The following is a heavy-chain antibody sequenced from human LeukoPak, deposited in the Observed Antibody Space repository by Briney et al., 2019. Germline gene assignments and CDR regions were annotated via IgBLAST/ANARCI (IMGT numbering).Heavy chain of an antibody. CDR1: GFTFDDYA. Sequence: GGSLRLSCAASGFTFDDYAMHWVRQAPGKGLEWVSLISGDGGATYYADSAKGRFTISRDNSKNSLYLQMNSLRTEDTALYYCAKDRGSYYFYGMDVWGQGATVTVSS. CDR2: ISGDGGAT. V-gene: IGHV3-43*02. J-gene: IGHJ6*02. CDR3: AKDRGSYYFYGMDV. D-gene: IGHD3-10*01.